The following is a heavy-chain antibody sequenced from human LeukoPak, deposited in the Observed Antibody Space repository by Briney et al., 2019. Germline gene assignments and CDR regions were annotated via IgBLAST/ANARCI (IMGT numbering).Heavy chain of an antibody. Sequence: ASVKVSCKASGYTFGSDDINWVRQATGQGLEWMGWINPNNGNLGYAQKFQGRVTITRNTPISTAYMELSSLTSEDTAVYYCAGSLGYCTSNVCYLKYWGQGTLVTVSS. D-gene: IGHD2-8*01. V-gene: IGHV1-8*03. CDR1: GYTFGSDD. CDR2: INPNNGNL. J-gene: IGHJ4*02. CDR3: AGSLGYCTSNVCYLKY.